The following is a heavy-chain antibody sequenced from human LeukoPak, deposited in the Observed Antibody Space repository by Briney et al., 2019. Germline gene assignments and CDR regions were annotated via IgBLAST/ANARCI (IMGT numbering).Heavy chain of an antibody. Sequence: GGSLGLSCAASGFTVSSSYMSWVRHAPGRGLECVSDIYRDGSTYYADSVKGRFTISRDNSRNTVYLQMNSLSAEDTAVYYCATRPGMGINYFDLWGRGTLVTVSS. CDR2: IYRDGST. J-gene: IGHJ2*01. D-gene: IGHD1-1*01. CDR1: GFTVSSSY. V-gene: IGHV3-53*01. CDR3: ATRPGMGINYFDL.